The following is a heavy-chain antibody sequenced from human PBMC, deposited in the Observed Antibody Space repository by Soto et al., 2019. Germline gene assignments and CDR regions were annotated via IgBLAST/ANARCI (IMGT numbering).Heavy chain of an antibody. J-gene: IGHJ6*02. CDR2: IVVGSGNT. Sequence: PSVKVSCKASGFTFTSSAVQWVRQARGQRLEWIGWIVVGSGNTNYAQKFQERVTITRDMSTSTAYMELSSLRSEDTAVYYCAADLLPPSSSGWGRGDYYYYGMDVWGQGTTVTVSS. CDR1: GFTFTSSA. V-gene: IGHV1-58*01. D-gene: IGHD6-19*01. CDR3: AADLLPPSSSGWGRGDYYYYGMDV.